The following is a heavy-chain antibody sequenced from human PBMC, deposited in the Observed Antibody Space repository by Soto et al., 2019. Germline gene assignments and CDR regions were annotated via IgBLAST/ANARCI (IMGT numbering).Heavy chain of an antibody. Sequence: QVQLVQSGAEVKKPGASVKVSCKASGYTFTSYDINWVRQATGQGLEWMGWMNPNSGNTGYAQKLQGRVTMTRNTSISTAYMELSSLRSEDTAVYYCARGRYYDILTGYYYYYGMDVWGQGTTVTVSS. V-gene: IGHV1-8*01. D-gene: IGHD3-9*01. J-gene: IGHJ6*02. CDR2: MNPNSGNT. CDR1: GYTFTSYD. CDR3: ARGRYYDILTGYYYYYGMDV.